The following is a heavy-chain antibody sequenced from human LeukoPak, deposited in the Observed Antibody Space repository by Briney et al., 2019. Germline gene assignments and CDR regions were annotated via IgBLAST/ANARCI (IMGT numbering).Heavy chain of an antibody. D-gene: IGHD5-12*01. Sequence: GGSLRLSCAASGFTFSSYAMHWVRQAPGKGLEYVSAISSNGGSTYYAHSVKGRFTISRDNSKNTLYLQMGSLRGEDMAVYYCAREFLRSNRIAVGRGGPFDPRGQGTLVTVSS. CDR3: AREFLRSNRIAVGRGGPFDP. V-gene: IGHV3-64*01. J-gene: IGHJ5*02. CDR2: ISSNGGST. CDR1: GFTFSSYA.